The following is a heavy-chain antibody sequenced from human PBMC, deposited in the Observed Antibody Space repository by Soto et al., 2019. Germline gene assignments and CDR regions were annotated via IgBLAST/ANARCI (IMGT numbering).Heavy chain of an antibody. CDR3: AKNGIYARSPTYWYSLL. CDR2: TFYRSKWYN. D-gene: IGHD2-2*01. V-gene: IGHV6-1*01. J-gene: IGHJ2*01. CDR1: GDSVSSNIAA. Sequence: SQTLSLTCAISGDSVSSNIAAWNWIRLSPSRGLEWLGRTFYRSKWYNEYTPSVKSRLTITSDTSKNQFSLHLNSVTPEDTAVYYCAKNGIYARSPTYWYSLLWGRGNPVTVSS.